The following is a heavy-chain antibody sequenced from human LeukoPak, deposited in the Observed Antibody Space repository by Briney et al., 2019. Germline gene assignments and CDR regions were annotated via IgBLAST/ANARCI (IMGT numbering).Heavy chain of an antibody. CDR3: ARDCSSTSCFDY. CDR1: GYTFTGYY. J-gene: IGHJ4*02. V-gene: IGHV1-2*02. CDR2: INPNSGDT. D-gene: IGHD2-2*01. Sequence: ASVKLSCKASGYTFTGYYMHWVRQAPGQGLEWMGWINPNSGDTNYAQKFQGRVTMTRDTSISTAYMELSRLRSDDTAVYYCARDCSSTSCFDYWGQGTMVTVSS.